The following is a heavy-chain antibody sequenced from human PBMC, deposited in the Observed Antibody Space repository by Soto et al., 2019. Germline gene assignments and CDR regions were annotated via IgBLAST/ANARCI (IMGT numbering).Heavy chain of an antibody. V-gene: IGHV4-59*01. CDR3: ARAHSSGRIFDS. Sequence: QVQLQESGPGLVKPSETLSLTCTVSGCSITNYYWSWIRQSPGKGLEWIGYINNSGTTNYNPSLKSRVTIAVNPSKNQFSLRLSSVTTADTAVYSCARAHSSGRIFDSWGQGTLVTVSS. D-gene: IGHD6-6*01. CDR2: INNSGTT. J-gene: IGHJ4*02. CDR1: GCSITNYY.